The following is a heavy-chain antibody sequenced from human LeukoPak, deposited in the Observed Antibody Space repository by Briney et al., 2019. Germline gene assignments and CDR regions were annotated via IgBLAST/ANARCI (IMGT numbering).Heavy chain of an antibody. J-gene: IGHJ4*02. CDR1: GYTFTSYD. CDR3: ARRVTRTYYDFWSGYTGVFDY. V-gene: IGHV1-8*01. Sequence: GASVKVSCKASGYTFTSYDINWGRQATGQGLEWMGWMNPNRGNTGYAQKFQGRVTMTRNPSISTAYMELSSLRSEDTAVYYCARRVTRTYYDFWSGYTGVFDYWGQGTLVTVSS. D-gene: IGHD3-3*01. CDR2: MNPNRGNT.